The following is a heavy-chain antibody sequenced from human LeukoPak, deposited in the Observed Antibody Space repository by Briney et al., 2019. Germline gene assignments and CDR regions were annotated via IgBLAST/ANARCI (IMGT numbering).Heavy chain of an antibody. CDR3: ARRWLGIDY. CDR1: GYTLTDLS. Sequence: ASVKVSCKVSGYTLTDLSMHWVRQAPGKGLEWLGGFDPENGETIYAQKFQGRVTMTEDTSTDTAYMELRSLRSEDTGVYYWARRWLGIDYWGQGTLVTVSS. CDR2: FDPENGET. J-gene: IGHJ4*02. D-gene: IGHD3-22*01. V-gene: IGHV1-24*01.